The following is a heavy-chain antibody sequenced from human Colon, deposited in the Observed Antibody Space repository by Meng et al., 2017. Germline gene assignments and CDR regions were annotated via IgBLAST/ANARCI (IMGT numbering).Heavy chain of an antibody. CDR3: AREFGDLSTAVAGSWWFDP. Sequence: SETLSLTCAVSGYSISSGYYWGWIRQPPGKGLEWIGSIYHSGSTYYNPSLKSRVTISVDTSKNQFSLKLRSVTAADTAVYFCAREFGDLSTAVAGSWWFDPWGQGTLVTVSS. CDR2: IYHSGST. J-gene: IGHJ5*02. D-gene: IGHD6-19*01. V-gene: IGHV4-38-2*02. CDR1: GYSISSGYY.